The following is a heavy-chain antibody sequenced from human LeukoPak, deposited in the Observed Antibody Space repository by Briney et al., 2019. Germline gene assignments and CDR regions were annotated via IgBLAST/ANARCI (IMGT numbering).Heavy chain of an antibody. V-gene: IGHV1-2*02. CDR3: ARTYSSGWYLNDAFDI. CDR1: GYTFTGYY. J-gene: IGHJ3*02. CDR2: INPNSGGT. D-gene: IGHD6-19*01. Sequence: GASVKVSCKASGYTFTGYYMHWVRQAPGQGLEWMGWINPNSGGTNYAQKFQGRVTVTRDTSISTAYMELSRLRSDDTAVYYCARTYSSGWYLNDAFDIWGQGTMVTVSS.